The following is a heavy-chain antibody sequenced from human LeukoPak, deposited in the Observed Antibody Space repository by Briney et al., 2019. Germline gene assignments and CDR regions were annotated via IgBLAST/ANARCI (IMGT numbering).Heavy chain of an antibody. J-gene: IGHJ6*01. CDR3: AKQYCGGDCPPYYYGMDV. CDR1: GFTFSSYG. Sequence: PGGSLRLSCAASGFTFSSYGMHWVRQAPGRGLEWVAVISYDGSNKYYADSVKGRFTISRDNSKNTLYLQMNSLRAEDTAVYYCAKQYCGGDCPPYYYGMDVWGQGTTVTVSS. D-gene: IGHD2-21*02. V-gene: IGHV3-30*18. CDR2: ISYDGSNK.